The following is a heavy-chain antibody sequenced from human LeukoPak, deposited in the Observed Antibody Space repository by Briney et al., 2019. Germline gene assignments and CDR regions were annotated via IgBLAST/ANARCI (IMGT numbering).Heavy chain of an antibody. V-gene: IGHV4-39*07. CDR1: GVSITSNTYF. D-gene: IGHD2-2*01. CDR2: IYYSGST. CDR3: ARVKRKYQLLKPLHETPSHYFDY. J-gene: IGHJ4*02. Sequence: PSETLSLTCIVSGVSITSNTYFWDWIRQTPGKGLECIGSIYYSGSTYYNPSLKSRVTISLDTSKNQFSLKLSSVTAADTAMYYCARVKRKYQLLKPLHETPSHYFDYWGQGTLVTVSS.